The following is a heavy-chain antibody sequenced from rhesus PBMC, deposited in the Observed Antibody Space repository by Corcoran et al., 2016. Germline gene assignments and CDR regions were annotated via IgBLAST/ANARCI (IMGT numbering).Heavy chain of an antibody. Sequence: QVQLVQSGAEVKQPGASVKVFCKASGYTFTSHGMNWVRQAPGHRLEGMGGISTNTGNPTYAQGFKERFTFSMDTSISTAYLQISSLKAEDTAVYYCARITSYSGSWNGGYYFDYWGQGVLVTVSS. D-gene: IGHD6-25*01. J-gene: IGHJ4*01. V-gene: IGHV7-114*01. CDR2: ISTNTGNP. CDR3: ARITSYSGSWNGGYYFDY. CDR1: GYTFTSHG.